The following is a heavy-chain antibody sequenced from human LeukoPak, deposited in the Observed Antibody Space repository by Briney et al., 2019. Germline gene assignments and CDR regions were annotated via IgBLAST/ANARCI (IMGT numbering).Heavy chain of an antibody. CDR2: ISSSSSTI. D-gene: IGHD3-22*01. CDR1: GFTFSSYS. J-gene: IGHJ4*02. Sequence: GGSLRLSCAASGFTFSSYSMNWVRQAPGKGLEWVSYISSSSSTIYYADSVKGRFTISRDNAKNSLYLQMNSLRAEDTAVYYCARDPVYYDSSGFDHWGRGTLVTVSS. CDR3: ARDPVYYDSSGFDH. V-gene: IGHV3-48*01.